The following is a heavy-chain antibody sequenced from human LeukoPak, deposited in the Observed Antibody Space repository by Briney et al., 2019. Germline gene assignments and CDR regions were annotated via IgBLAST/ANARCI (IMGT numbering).Heavy chain of an antibody. Sequence: GGSLRLSCAASGFTFSSYAMHWVRQAPGKGLEWVAVISYDGSNKYYADSVKGRFTISRDNSKNTLYLQMNSLRAEDTAVYYCAIAAADTAEYFQHWGQGTLVTVSS. CDR1: GFTFSSYA. V-gene: IGHV3-30-3*01. CDR3: AIAAADTAEYFQH. J-gene: IGHJ1*01. D-gene: IGHD6-13*01. CDR2: ISYDGSNK.